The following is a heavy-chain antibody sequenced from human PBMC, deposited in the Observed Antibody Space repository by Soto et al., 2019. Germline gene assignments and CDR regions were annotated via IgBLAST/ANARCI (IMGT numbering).Heavy chain of an antibody. Sequence: AASVKVSCKASGGTFSSYAISWVRQAPGQGLEWMGGIIPIFGTANYAQKFQGRVTITADESTSTAYMELSSLRSEDTAVYYCARGQYYYDSSGYPLYYFDYWGQGTLVTVSS. CDR3: ARGQYYYDSSGYPLYYFDY. D-gene: IGHD3-22*01. CDR2: IIPIFGTA. CDR1: GGTFSSYA. V-gene: IGHV1-69*13. J-gene: IGHJ4*02.